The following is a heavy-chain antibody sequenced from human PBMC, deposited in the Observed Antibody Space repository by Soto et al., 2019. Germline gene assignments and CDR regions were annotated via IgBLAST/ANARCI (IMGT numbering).Heavy chain of an antibody. CDR1: GFTFSSYG. V-gene: IGHV3-33*01. CDR3: ARDQQWLVRFYFDF. D-gene: IGHD6-19*01. Sequence: QVQLVESGGGVVQPGNSLRLSCAASGFTFSSYGMHWVRQAPGKGLEWVAVIWYDGSNKYYADSVKGRFTISRDNSKNTRYLQMNSLRAEDTAVDYCARDQQWLVRFYFDFWGQGTLVTVSS. J-gene: IGHJ4*02. CDR2: IWYDGSNK.